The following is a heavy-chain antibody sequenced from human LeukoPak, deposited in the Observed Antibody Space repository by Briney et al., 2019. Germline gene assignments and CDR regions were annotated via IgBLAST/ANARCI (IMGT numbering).Heavy chain of an antibody. Sequence: PGGSLRLSCAASGFTVSSNYVTWVRQAPGKGLEWVSVFYSGGSTYYADSVQGRFTISRDNSKNTVYLQMNSLRAEDTAVYYCARGQGASRGWFDPWGQGTLVTASS. CDR2: FYSGGST. V-gene: IGHV3-53*01. CDR1: GFTVSSNY. D-gene: IGHD4/OR15-4a*01. CDR3: ARGQGASRGWFDP. J-gene: IGHJ5*02.